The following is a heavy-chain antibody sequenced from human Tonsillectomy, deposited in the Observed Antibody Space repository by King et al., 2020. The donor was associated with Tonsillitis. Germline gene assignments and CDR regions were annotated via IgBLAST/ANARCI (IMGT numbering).Heavy chain of an antibody. J-gene: IGHJ4*02. CDR2: INPASGDT. Sequence: QLVQSGAEVKKPGASVKVSCKAYGYTFTDYYMHWVRQAPGQGLEWMGWINPASGDTNYAQNFQGRVTLTRDTSTCTAYMELDSLRSDDTAVYYCARDQEGQYQLLPGELDYWGQGTLITVSS. CDR3: ARDQEGQYQLLPGELDY. CDR1: GYTFTDYY. D-gene: IGHD2-2*01. V-gene: IGHV1-2*02.